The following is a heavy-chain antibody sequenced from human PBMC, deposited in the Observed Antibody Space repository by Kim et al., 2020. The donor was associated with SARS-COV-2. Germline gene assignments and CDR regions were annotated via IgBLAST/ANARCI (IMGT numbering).Heavy chain of an antibody. CDR3: ARDTGFGELSLYYFDY. J-gene: IGHJ4*02. Sequence: NLQGRVTMTTDTSTSTAYMELRSLRSDDTAVYYCARDTGFGELSLYYFDYWGQGTLVTVSS. V-gene: IGHV1-18*01. D-gene: IGHD3-10*01.